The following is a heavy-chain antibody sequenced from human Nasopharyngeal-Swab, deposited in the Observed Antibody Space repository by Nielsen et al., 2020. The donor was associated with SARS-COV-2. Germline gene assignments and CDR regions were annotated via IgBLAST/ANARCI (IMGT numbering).Heavy chain of an antibody. J-gene: IGHJ3*02. D-gene: IGHD3-22*01. Sequence: SLKISCAASGFTFDDYAMHWVRQAPGKGLEWVSGISWNSGSIGYADSVKGRFTISRDNAKNSLYLQMNSLRAEDTAVYYCAKETTYYYDSSGWGASDIWGQGTMVTVSS. V-gene: IGHV3-9*01. CDR1: GFTFDDYA. CDR2: ISWNSGSI. CDR3: AKETTYYYDSSGWGASDI.